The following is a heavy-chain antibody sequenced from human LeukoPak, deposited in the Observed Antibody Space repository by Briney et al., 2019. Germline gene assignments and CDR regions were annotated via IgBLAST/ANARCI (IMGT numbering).Heavy chain of an antibody. CDR3: ARHRGWGANYFFDY. D-gene: IGHD4/OR15-4a*01. J-gene: IGHJ4*02. CDR1: GGSISSSSYY. Sequence: SETLSLTCTISGGSISSSSYYWAWIRQPPGKGLEWIATIYYSGTSYYNPSLKSRVTISVDTSKNQFSLKLRSVTAADSVVYYCARHRGWGANYFFDYWGQGTLVTVSS. CDR2: IYYSGTS. V-gene: IGHV4-39*01.